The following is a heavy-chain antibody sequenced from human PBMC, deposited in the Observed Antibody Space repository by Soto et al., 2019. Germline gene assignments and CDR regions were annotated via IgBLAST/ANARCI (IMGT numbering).Heavy chain of an antibody. Sequence: QVQLVQSGAEVKKPGSSVKVSCKASGGTFSSYTISWVRQAPGQGLEWMGRIIPILGIANYAQKFQGRVTIIADKSTSTAYMELSSLRSEDTAVYYCAREGDCSGGSCSPFDYWGQGTLVTVSS. CDR3: AREGDCSGGSCSPFDY. J-gene: IGHJ4*02. CDR1: GGTFSSYT. CDR2: IIPILGIA. V-gene: IGHV1-69*08. D-gene: IGHD2-15*01.